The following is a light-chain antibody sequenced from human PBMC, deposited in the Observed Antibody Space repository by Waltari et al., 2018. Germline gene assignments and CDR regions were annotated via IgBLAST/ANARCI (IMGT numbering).Light chain of an antibody. V-gene: IGLV2-23*02. J-gene: IGLJ2*01. CDR2: DVS. CDR1: NSDIGTYNF. CDR3: CSHTGGSTFVI. Sequence: QSALPQPASVSGSPGQSITISCTGSNSDIGTYNFLSWYQQHPDKAPKLMIYDVSKRPSWVSNRFSGYKSGNTASLTISGLQAEDEADYYCCSHTGGSTFVIFGGGTKLTVL.